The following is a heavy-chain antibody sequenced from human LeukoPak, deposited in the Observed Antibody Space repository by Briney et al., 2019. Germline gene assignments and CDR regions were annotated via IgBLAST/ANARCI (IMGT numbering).Heavy chain of an antibody. CDR1: GYSLTSYW. V-gene: IGHV5-51*01. J-gene: IGHJ5*02. D-gene: IGHD3-22*01. Sequence: GESLKISCKGSGYSLTSYWIGWVRQMPGKGLEWMGIIYPGDSDTRYSPSFQGQVTISADKSISTAYLQWSSLKASDTAMYYCARLFYYDSSGYYNWFDPWGQGTLVTVSS. CDR3: ARLFYYDSSGYYNWFDP. CDR2: IYPGDSDT.